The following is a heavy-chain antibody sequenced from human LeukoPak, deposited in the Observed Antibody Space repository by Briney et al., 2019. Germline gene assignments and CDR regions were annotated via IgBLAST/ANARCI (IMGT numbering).Heavy chain of an antibody. CDR3: ARDQTYSGSGIYTYFDY. J-gene: IGHJ4*02. D-gene: IGHD3-10*01. V-gene: IGHV3-53*01. CDR2: LYSGGST. CDR1: GFTVSSNY. Sequence: QSGGSLRLSCAASGFTVSSNYMSWVRQAPGKGLEWVSVLYSGGSTYYADSVKGRFTISRDNSKNTLYLQMNSLRAEDTAVYYCARDQTYSGSGIYTYFDYWGQGIPVTVSS.